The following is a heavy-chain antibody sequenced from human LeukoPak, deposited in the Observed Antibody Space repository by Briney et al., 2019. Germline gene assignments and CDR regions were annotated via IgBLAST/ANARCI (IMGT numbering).Heavy chain of an antibody. CDR1: GFTFSSYA. CDR3: TRRAEFGGFDP. D-gene: IGHD3-10*01. CDR2: ISGSGGST. J-gene: IGHJ5*02. V-gene: IGHV3-23*01. Sequence: GGSLRLSCAASGFTFSSYAMSWVRQAPGKGLEWVSAISGSGGSTYYADSVKGRFTISRDNSNSTLYLQMNSLTAEDTAIYYCTRRAEFGGFDPWGQGTLVTVSS.